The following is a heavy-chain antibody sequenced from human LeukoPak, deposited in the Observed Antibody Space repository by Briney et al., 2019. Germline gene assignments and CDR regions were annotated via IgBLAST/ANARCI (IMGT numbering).Heavy chain of an antibody. CDR1: GGSISSYY. V-gene: IGHV4-34*01. D-gene: IGHD2-15*01. CDR2: INHSGST. CDR3: ARYSPHITFDP. J-gene: IGHJ5*02. Sequence: PSETLSLTCTVSGGSISSYYWSWIRQPPGKGLEWIGEINHSGSTNYNPSLKSRVTISVDTSKNQFSLKLSSVTAADTAVYYCARYSPHITFDPWGQGTLVTVSS.